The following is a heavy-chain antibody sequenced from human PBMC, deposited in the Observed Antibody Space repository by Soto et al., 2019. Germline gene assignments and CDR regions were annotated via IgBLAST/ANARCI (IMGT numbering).Heavy chain of an antibody. Sequence: SETLSLTCAVSSGSISSSNWWSWVRQPPGKGLEWIGEIYHSGSTNYNPSLKSRVTISVDKSKNQFSLKLSSVTAADTAAYYCASLYCSSTSCYDYWGQGTLVTVSS. D-gene: IGHD2-2*01. V-gene: IGHV4-4*02. CDR2: IYHSGST. CDR3: ASLYCSSTSCYDY. J-gene: IGHJ4*02. CDR1: SGSISSSNW.